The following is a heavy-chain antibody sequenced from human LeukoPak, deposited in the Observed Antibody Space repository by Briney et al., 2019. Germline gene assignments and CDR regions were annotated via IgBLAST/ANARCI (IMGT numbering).Heavy chain of an antibody. V-gene: IGHV3-48*01. CDR3: ARDRGRSFDY. J-gene: IGHJ4*02. CDR2: ISSSSSTI. CDR1: GFTFSSYS. D-gene: IGHD5-12*01. Sequence: GGSLRLSCAASGFTFSSYSMNWVRQAPGKGLEWVSYISSSSSTIYYADSVKGRFTISRDNAKNSLYLQMNSLRAEDTAVYYCARDRGRSFDYWGPGTLVTVSS.